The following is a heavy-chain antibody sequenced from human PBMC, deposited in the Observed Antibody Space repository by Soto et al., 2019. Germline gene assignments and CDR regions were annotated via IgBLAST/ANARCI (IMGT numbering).Heavy chain of an antibody. CDR3: AKDRLAAGDAVRFDP. CDR1: GFTFSSYG. J-gene: IGHJ5*02. D-gene: IGHD6-13*01. V-gene: IGHV3-23*01. Sequence: GGSLRLSCAASGFTFSSYGMSWVRQASGKGLEWVSSISGSGGNTYYADSVKGRFTISRDNSKNTLYLQMNSLRAEDTAVYYCAKDRLAAGDAVRFDPWGQGTLVTVSS. CDR2: ISGSGGNT.